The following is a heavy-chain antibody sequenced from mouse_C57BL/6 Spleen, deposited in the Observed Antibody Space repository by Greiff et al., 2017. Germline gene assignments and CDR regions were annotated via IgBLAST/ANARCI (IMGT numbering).Heavy chain of an antibody. D-gene: IGHD2-10*01. CDR3: ARAYYPYYFDH. J-gene: IGHJ2*01. CDR1: GFTFTDYY. Sequence: EVHLVESGGGLVQPGGSLSLSCAASGFTFTDYYMSWVRQPPGKALEWLGYIRNKANGYTTEYSASVKGRFTISRDNSQSILYLQMNALRAEDSATYYCARAYYPYYFDHWGQGTTLTVSS. CDR2: IRNKANGYTT. V-gene: IGHV7-3*01.